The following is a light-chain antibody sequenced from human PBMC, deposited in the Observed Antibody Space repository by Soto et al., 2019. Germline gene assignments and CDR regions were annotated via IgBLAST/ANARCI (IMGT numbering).Light chain of an antibody. CDR2: DNN. J-gene: IGLJ2*01. Sequence: QSVLPPPPSVSAAPGQKVTISCSGSSSNIGNNHVSWYQQLPGTAPKLLLYDNNKRPSGMPDRFSGSKSGTSATLGIPGLQTGDEADNYGGTWDSRRSAVVVGGGTKLTVL. CDR3: GTWDSRRSAVV. V-gene: IGLV1-51*01. CDR1: SSNIGNNH.